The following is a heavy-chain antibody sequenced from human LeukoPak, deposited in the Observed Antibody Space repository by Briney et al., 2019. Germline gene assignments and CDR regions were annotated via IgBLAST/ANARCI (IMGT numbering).Heavy chain of an antibody. D-gene: IGHD2-8*01. CDR3: ARLYCTNGVCYAYFDY. CDR1: GFTFSNYW. J-gene: IGHJ4*02. CDR2: IKQDGSEK. V-gene: IGHV3-7*01. Sequence: GGSLRLSCAASGFTFSNYWMQWVRQAPGKGLEWVANIKQDGSEKYYVDSVKGRFTISRDNAKNSLYLQMNSLRAEDTAVYYCARLYCTNGVCYAYFDYWGQGTLVTVSS.